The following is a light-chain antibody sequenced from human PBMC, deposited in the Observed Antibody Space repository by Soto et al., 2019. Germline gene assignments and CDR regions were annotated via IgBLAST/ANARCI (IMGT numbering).Light chain of an antibody. V-gene: IGLV2-11*01. CDR2: DVS. CDR1: SSDVGGYNY. Sequence: QSVLTQPRSVSGSPGQSVTISCTGTSSDVGGYNYVSWYQHHPGKAPRLMIYDVSKRPSGVPDRFSGSKSGNTASLTISGLQAEDEDDYYCCSYKGVGYVLGNGTKITV. CDR3: CSYKGVGYV. J-gene: IGLJ1*01.